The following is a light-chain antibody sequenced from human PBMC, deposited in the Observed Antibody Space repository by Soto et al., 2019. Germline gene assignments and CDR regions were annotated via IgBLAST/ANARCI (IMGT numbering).Light chain of an antibody. CDR1: QSVSSY. CDR3: QQYGSSPPIT. J-gene: IGKJ5*01. Sequence: EILMTQSPATLSVSPGERATLSCRASQSVSSYLAWYQQKPGQAPRLLIYGASSRATGIPDRFSGSGSGTDFTLTISRLEPEDFAVYYCQQYGSSPPITFGQGTRLEI. V-gene: IGKV3-20*01. CDR2: GAS.